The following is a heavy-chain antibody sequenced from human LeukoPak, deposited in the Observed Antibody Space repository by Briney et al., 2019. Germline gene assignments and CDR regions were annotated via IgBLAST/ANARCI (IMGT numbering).Heavy chain of an antibody. J-gene: IGHJ4*02. V-gene: IGHV3-7*02. CDR1: GFTFTSYW. Sequence: GSLRIPCATSGFTFTSYWVTWVRQAPGKGLEWVANIKQDGSERYYVDSVKGRFTISRDNAKNSLYLQMNSLRAEDTGVYYCAGSGWQVYFDYWGQGTLVTVSS. D-gene: IGHD6-19*01. CDR3: AGSGWQVYFDY. CDR2: IKQDGSER.